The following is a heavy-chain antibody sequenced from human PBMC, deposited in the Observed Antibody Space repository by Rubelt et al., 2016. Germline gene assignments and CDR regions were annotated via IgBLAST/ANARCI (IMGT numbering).Heavy chain of an antibody. CDR2: ITPTGGST. J-gene: IGHJ4*02. Sequence: EVQLVESVGGLVQPGGSLRLSCSASGFTFSSYSMHWVRQAPGTGLAYLSGITPTGGSTHYADSMKARFTISRDNSKNTLYLQIRSLRAEDTAVYFCFKGPSRGSYYEGDYWGQGTLVTVSS. D-gene: IGHD1-26*01. CDR1: GFTFSSYS. V-gene: IGHV3-64D*09. CDR3: FKGPSRGSYYEGDY.